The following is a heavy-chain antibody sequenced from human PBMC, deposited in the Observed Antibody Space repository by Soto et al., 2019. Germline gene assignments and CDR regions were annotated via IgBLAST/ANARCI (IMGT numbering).Heavy chain of an antibody. V-gene: IGHV1-2*04. J-gene: IGHJ4*02. CDR3: ARGQWLGNDY. Sequence: QVQLVQSGAEVKKPGASVKVSCKASGYTFTGYYMHWVRQAPGQGLEWMGWINPNSGGTNYAQKSQGWVTMTRDTSISTAYMELSRLRSDDTAVYYCARGQWLGNDYWGQGTLVTVSS. CDR1: GYTFTGYY. D-gene: IGHD6-19*01. CDR2: INPNSGGT.